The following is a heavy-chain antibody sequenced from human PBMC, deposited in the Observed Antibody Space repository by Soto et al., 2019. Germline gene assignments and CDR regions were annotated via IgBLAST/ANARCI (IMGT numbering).Heavy chain of an antibody. J-gene: IGHJ4*02. D-gene: IGHD5-12*01. CDR1: GYTFTSYG. CDR2: ISAYNGNT. Sequence: ASVKVSCKASGYTFTSYGISWVRQSPGQGLEWMGWISAYNGNTNYAQKLQGRVTMTTDTSTSTAYMELRSLRSDDTAVYYCARDLDPTRGYSGYDTRYYFDYWGQGTLVTVSS. V-gene: IGHV1-18*01. CDR3: ARDLDPTRGYSGYDTRYYFDY.